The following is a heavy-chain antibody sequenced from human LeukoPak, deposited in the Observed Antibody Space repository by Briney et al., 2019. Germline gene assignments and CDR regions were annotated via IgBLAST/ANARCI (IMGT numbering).Heavy chain of an antibody. V-gene: IGHV1-69*04. J-gene: IGHJ3*02. Sequence: SVKVSCKASGGAFSSYAISWVRQAPGQGLEWMGRIIPILGIANYAQKFQGRVTITADKSTSTAYMELSSLRSEDTAVYYCARRSDEYYDSSPDAFDIWGQGTMVTVSS. CDR2: IIPILGIA. CDR3: ARRSDEYYDSSPDAFDI. D-gene: IGHD3-22*01. CDR1: GGAFSSYA.